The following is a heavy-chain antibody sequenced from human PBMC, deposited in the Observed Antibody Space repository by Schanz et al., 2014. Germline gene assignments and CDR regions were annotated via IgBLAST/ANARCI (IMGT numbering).Heavy chain of an antibody. D-gene: IGHD5-18*01. CDR3: TRGGYSYALSAFDV. V-gene: IGHV1-18*01. Sequence: QVQLVQSGAEVKKPGASVKVSCKASGYTFTSHGISWVRQAPGQGLGWMGWITAYNGDTNYALKLQGRVTMTTDTSTGTAYMELRSLRSDDTALYYCTRGGYSYALSAFDVWGQGTVVTVSS. CDR2: ITAYNGDT. J-gene: IGHJ3*01. CDR1: GYTFTSHG.